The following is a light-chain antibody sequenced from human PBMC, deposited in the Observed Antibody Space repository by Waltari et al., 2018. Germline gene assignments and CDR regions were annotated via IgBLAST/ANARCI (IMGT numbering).Light chain of an antibody. CDR1: PSISSH. Sequence: ETVMTQSPATLSALPGERVTLSGWASPSISSHLAWYQQKPGQPPRLCIYTASSRATGVPVRFSGSWSGTDFTLTISNLQSEDFAVYYCQQYNNWPLTFGGGTKVEL. CDR3: QQYNNWPLT. V-gene: IGKV3-15*01. J-gene: IGKJ4*01. CDR2: TAS.